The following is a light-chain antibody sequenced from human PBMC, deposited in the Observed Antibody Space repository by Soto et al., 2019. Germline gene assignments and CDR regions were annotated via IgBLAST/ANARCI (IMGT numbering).Light chain of an antibody. Sequence: EIVMTQSPATLSVAPGELATLSCRASQSISTELAWYQQKPCQPPRLLIYSASTRATGVPARFTGSGSGSEFTLTISGLQSEDFAVYYCQQGHSWPLTFGQGTRLEI. CDR1: QSISTE. CDR3: QQGHSWPLT. J-gene: IGKJ2*01. V-gene: IGKV3-15*01. CDR2: SAS.